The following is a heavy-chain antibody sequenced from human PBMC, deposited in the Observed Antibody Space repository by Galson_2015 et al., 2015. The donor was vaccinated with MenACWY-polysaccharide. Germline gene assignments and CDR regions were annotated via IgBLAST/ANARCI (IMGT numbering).Heavy chain of an antibody. CDR2: IGGSGSNT. Sequence: SLRLSCAASGFTFSNYAMSWVRQAPGKGLEWVSTIGGSGSNTRYADSVKGRFTISRDNSKNTLSLQMNSLRAEDTAVYYCARVRYSTGKYQFDYWGQGTLVAVSS. CDR3: ARVRYSTGKYQFDY. D-gene: IGHD2-2*01. V-gene: IGHV3-23*01. J-gene: IGHJ4*02. CDR1: GFTFSNYA.